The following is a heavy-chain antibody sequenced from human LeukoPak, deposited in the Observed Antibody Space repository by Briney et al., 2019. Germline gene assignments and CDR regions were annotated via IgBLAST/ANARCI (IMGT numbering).Heavy chain of an antibody. CDR2: IYHSGST. Sequence: PSETLSLTCAVSGGSISSGGYSWSWIRQPPGKGLEWIGYIYHSGSTYYNPSLKSRVTISVDRSKNQFSLKLSSVTAADTAVYYCARGLWGDYVVDYFDYWGQGTLVTVSS. V-gene: IGHV4-30-2*01. D-gene: IGHD4-17*01. CDR3: ARGLWGDYVVDYFDY. CDR1: GGSISSGGYS. J-gene: IGHJ4*02.